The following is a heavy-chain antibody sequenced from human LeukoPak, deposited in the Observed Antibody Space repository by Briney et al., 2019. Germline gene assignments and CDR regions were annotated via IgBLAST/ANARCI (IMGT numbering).Heavy chain of an antibody. J-gene: IGHJ4*02. D-gene: IGHD3-22*01. Sequence: ASVKVSCKASGYTFTGYYMHWVRQAPGQGLEWMGWINPNSGGTNYAQKFQGRVTMTRDTSISTVYMELSRLGSDDTAVYYCARARIDSSGYYYPDYWGQGTLVTVSS. V-gene: IGHV1-2*02. CDR2: INPNSGGT. CDR1: GYTFTGYY. CDR3: ARARIDSSGYYYPDY.